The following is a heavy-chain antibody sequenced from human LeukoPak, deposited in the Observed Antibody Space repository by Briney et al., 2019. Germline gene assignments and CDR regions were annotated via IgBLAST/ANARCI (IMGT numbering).Heavy chain of an antibody. V-gene: IGHV4-4*02. CDR3: ARYLAAAGINAFDI. J-gene: IGHJ3*02. CDR2: IYHSGST. Sequence: SETLSLTCAVSGGSISSSNWWSWVRQPPGKGLEWIGEIYHSGSTNYNPSLKSRVTISVDKSKNQFSLKLSSVTAADTAVYYCARYLAAAGINAFDIWGQGTMVTVSS. CDR1: GGSISSSNW. D-gene: IGHD6-13*01.